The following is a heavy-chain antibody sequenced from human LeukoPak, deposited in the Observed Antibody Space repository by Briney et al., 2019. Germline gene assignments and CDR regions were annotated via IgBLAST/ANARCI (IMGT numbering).Heavy chain of an antibody. J-gene: IGHJ4*02. CDR2: IYYSGST. CDR1: GGSISSYY. Sequence: SETLSLTCTVSGGSISSYYWSWIRQPPGKGLEWIGYIYYSGSTNYNPSLKSRVTISVDTSKNQFSLKLSSVTAADTAVYYCASLGPYYYFDYWGQGTLVTVSS. D-gene: IGHD3/OR15-3a*01. CDR3: ASLGPYYYFDY. V-gene: IGHV4-59*01.